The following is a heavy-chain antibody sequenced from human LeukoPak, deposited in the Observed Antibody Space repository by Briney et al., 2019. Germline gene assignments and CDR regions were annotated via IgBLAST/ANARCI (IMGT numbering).Heavy chain of an antibody. CDR3: ASTVAGDY. V-gene: IGHV4-34*01. D-gene: IGHD6-19*01. Sequence: SETLSLTCAVYGGSFSGYYWSWIRQPPGKGLEWIGEINHSGSTNYNPSLKSRVTISVDTSKNQFSLKLSSVTAADTAVYYCASTVAGDYWGQGTLVTVSS. CDR1: GGSFSGYY. CDR2: INHSGST. J-gene: IGHJ4*02.